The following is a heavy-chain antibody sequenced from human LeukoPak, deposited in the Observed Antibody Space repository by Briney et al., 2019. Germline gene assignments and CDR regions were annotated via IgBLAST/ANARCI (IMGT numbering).Heavy chain of an antibody. J-gene: IGHJ2*01. CDR2: ISGSGGRT. CDR3: ARDRMGAIMYFDV. Sequence: GGSLRLSCAASGFTFSNSAMSWVRQAPGKGLEWVSAISGSGGRTYYADSVKGRFTISRDNSRDRLYLETNSLRAEDTAVYYCARDRMGAIMYFDVWGRGTLVTVSS. V-gene: IGHV3-23*01. CDR1: GFTFSNSA. D-gene: IGHD3-10*01.